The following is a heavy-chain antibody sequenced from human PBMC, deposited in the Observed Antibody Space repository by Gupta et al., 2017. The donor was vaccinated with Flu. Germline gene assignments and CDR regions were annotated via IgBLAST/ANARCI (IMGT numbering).Heavy chain of an antibody. V-gene: IGHV4-39*01. CDR2: IYYTGST. J-gene: IGHJ6*03. Sequence: PPGKGLEWIGSIYYTGSTYYNPSLKSRVTISVDTSKNQFSLRLSSVTAADTAVYYCARQFVAASGYYYYYMDVWGKGTTVTVSS. CDR3: ARQFVAASGYYYYYMDV. D-gene: IGHD6-13*01.